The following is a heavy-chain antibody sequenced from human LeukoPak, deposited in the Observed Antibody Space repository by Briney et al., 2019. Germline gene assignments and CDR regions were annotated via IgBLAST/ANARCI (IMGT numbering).Heavy chain of an antibody. CDR2: ISYDGSNK. Sequence: GGSLRLSCAASGFTFSSYGMHWVRQAPGKGLEWVAVISYDGSNKYYADSVKGRFTISRDNSKNTLYLQMNSLRAEDTAVYYCARDGQDYGDYFWYFDYWGQGTLVTVSS. CDR3: ARDGQDYGDYFWYFDY. J-gene: IGHJ4*02. V-gene: IGHV3-30*03. D-gene: IGHD4-17*01. CDR1: GFTFSSYG.